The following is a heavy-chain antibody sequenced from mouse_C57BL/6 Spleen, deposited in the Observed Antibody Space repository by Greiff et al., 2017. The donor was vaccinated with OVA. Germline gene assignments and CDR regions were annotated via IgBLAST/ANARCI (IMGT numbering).Heavy chain of an antibody. Sequence: EVQLHQSGPELVKPGASVKISCKASGYTFTDYYMNWVKQSHGKSLEWIGDINPNNGGTSYNQKFKGKATLTVDKSSSTAYMELRSLTSEDSAVYYCATGRESWFAYWGQGTLVTVSA. D-gene: IGHD3-1*01. CDR3: ATGRESWFAY. CDR2: INPNNGGT. CDR1: GYTFTDYY. J-gene: IGHJ3*01. V-gene: IGHV1-26*01.